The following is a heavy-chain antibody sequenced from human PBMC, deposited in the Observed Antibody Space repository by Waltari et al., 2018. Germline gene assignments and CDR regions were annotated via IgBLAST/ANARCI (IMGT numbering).Heavy chain of an antibody. Sequence: QVQLVQSGAEVKKPGASVKIACKASGYMFTNYYMYWVRQAPGQGLEWMVWINPNSGGTNHAQKVQGRVTMTRDTSISTAYMELTRLRSDDTAVDFCARRKGYCTSSTCPPVQGYFGYWGQGTLVTVSS. J-gene: IGHJ4*02. CDR3: ARRKGYCTSSTCPPVQGYFGY. CDR1: GYMFTNYY. D-gene: IGHD2-2*01. V-gene: IGHV1-2*02. CDR2: INPNSGGT.